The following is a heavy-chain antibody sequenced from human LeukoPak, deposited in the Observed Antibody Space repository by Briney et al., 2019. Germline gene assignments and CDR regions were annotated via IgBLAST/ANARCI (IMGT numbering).Heavy chain of an antibody. Sequence: PGGSLRLSCAASGFTVSSNYMSWVRPAPGKGLEWVSVIYSGGSTYYADSVKGRFTISRDNSKNTLYLQMNSLRAEDTAVYYCARETPRGYSSSWYPGQLDYWGQGTLVTVSS. J-gene: IGHJ4*02. CDR3: ARETPRGYSSSWYPGQLDY. D-gene: IGHD6-13*01. V-gene: IGHV3-53*01. CDR1: GFTVSSNY. CDR2: IYSGGST.